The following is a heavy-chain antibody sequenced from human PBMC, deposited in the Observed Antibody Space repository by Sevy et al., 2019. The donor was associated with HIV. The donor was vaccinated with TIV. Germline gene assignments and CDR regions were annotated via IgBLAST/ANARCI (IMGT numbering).Heavy chain of an antibody. CDR3: ARDRGWYYYGSGSPEEYYRMDV. D-gene: IGHD3-10*01. V-gene: IGHV3-30-3*01. Sequence: GGSLRLSCAASGFTFSRYTMHWVRQAPGKGLEWVAVISFDGGNKYYADSVKGRFTISRDNSKNTLYRQMNSLRAEDTAVYYCARDRGWYYYGSGSPEEYYRMDVWGQGTTVTVSS. CDR2: ISFDGGNK. CDR1: GFTFSRYT. J-gene: IGHJ6*02.